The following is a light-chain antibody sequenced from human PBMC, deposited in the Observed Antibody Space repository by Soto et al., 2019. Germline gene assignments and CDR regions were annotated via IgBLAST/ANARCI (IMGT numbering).Light chain of an antibody. V-gene: IGLV2-23*01. CDR1: SSDVGSYNL. CDR2: EGS. CDR3: CSYAGSRRV. Sequence: QSALTQPPSVSGSPGQSITISCTGTSSDVGSYNLVSWYQQHPGKAPKLMIYEGSKRPSGVSNRFSGSKSGNTASLTISGLQAEDEADYYCCSYAGSRRVFGGGTKLTVL. J-gene: IGLJ2*01.